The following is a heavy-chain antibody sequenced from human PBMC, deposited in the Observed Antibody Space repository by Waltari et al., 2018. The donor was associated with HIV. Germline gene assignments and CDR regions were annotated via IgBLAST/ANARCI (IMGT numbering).Heavy chain of an antibody. D-gene: IGHD3-9*01. Sequence: QVQLVQSGAEVKKPGASVKVSCKASGYTFTSHGFNWVRQAPGQGLEWMGWINTHSGNTKYAQKLQGRVTMTTDTSTSTVYMELRSLRSDDTAVYYCARVSQTGFSALDYWGQGTLVTVSS. CDR1: GYTFTSHG. CDR2: INTHSGNT. V-gene: IGHV1-18*01. CDR3: ARVSQTGFSALDY. J-gene: IGHJ4*02.